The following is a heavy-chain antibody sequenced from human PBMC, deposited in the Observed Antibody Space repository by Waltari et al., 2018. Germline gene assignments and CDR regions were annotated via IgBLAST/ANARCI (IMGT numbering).Heavy chain of an antibody. CDR1: GDSMNGNSW. J-gene: IGHJ1*01. Sequence: QLQLQESGPGLVEPSGTLSLPCPVPGDSMNGNSWWSWVRQSPDKGLEWIGQIHRSGRSNYNPSLESRVTISIDTSKIQFSLKLTSTTATDTAVYYCARDRGIGLYLDSWGQGTLVTVSP. CDR2: IHRSGRS. D-gene: IGHD1-26*01. CDR3: ARDRGIGLYLDS. V-gene: IGHV4-4*02.